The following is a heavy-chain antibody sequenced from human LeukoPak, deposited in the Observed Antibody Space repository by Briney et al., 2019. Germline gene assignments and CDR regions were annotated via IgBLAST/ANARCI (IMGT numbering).Heavy chain of an antibody. J-gene: IGHJ4*02. CDR1: GFSVSGNY. Sequence: GGSLRLSCAASGFSVSGNYMSWVRQAPGKGLEWVSVIYSGGSTYYIDSVKGRFTISRDNSKNTLYLQMNSLRDDDTAVYYCAREASPKALGYWGQGTLVTVSS. CDR3: AREASPKALGY. CDR2: IYSGGST. V-gene: IGHV3-53*05.